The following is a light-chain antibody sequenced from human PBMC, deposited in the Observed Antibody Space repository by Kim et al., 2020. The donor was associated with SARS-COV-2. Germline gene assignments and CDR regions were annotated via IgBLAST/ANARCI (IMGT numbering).Light chain of an antibody. J-gene: IGKJ2*01. CDR3: QQYYSTPFT. V-gene: IGKV4-1*01. CDR1: QSVSKSSNKKNS. Sequence: RATINCKSSQSVSKSSNKKNSLAWYQQKTGQPPTLLIDWASIREAGVPDRFSGSGSGTDFTLTISSLQAEDGAIYYCQQYYSTPFTFGPGTKLEI. CDR2: WAS.